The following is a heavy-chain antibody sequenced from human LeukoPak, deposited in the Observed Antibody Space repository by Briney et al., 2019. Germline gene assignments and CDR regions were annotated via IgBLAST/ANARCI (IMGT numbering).Heavy chain of an antibody. CDR2: IWYDGSNK. V-gene: IGHV3-33*01. J-gene: IGHJ4*02. D-gene: IGHD4-17*01. Sequence: GGSLRLSCAASGFTFSSYGMHWVRQAPGKGLEWVAVIWYDGSNKYYADSVKGRFTISRDNSKNTLYLQMNSLRAEDTAVYYCASRVSRDYGDYVFDYWGQGTLVTVSS. CDR3: ASRVSRDYGDYVFDY. CDR1: GFTFSSYG.